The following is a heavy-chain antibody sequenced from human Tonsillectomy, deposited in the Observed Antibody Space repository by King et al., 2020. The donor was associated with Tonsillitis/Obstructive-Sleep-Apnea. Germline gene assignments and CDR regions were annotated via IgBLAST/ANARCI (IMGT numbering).Heavy chain of an antibody. V-gene: IGHV4-4*02. Sequence: VQLQESGPGLVKPSGTLSLTCAVSCGSISSGNGWSWVRQPPAKGLEWIGEIYHRGSTNYNPSLNSRVTISVDKSKNRRSVTAADTAGYYCARNRGDPGSYFYYYMDVWGKGTTVTVSS. D-gene: IGHD2-21*02. J-gene: IGHJ6*03. CDR2: IYHRGST. CDR3: ARNRGDPGSYFYYYMDV. CDR1: CGSISSGNG.